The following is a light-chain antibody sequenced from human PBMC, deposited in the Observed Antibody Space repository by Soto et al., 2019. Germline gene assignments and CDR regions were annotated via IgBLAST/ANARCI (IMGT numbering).Light chain of an antibody. CDR2: KAS. J-gene: IGKJ4*01. Sequence: LSASVGDIVSISCLASQSVSTWLAWYQQKPGKAHKLLIYKASTLESGVPSRFSGGGSGTEFTLTISGLQPDDFATYFCQHYESYTLTFGGGTKVDIX. CDR3: QHYESYTLT. V-gene: IGKV1-5*03. CDR1: QSVSTW.